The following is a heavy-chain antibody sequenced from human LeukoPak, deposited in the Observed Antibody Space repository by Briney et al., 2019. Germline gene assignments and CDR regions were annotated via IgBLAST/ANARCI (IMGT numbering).Heavy chain of an antibody. V-gene: IGHV3-7*05. CDR1: GFAFSSYW. Sequence: PGGSLRLSCAASGFAFSSYWMICVRQAPGKGLEWVANIKQDGSERYYVDSVRGRFTISRDNAKNSLYLQMNSLRAEDTAVYYCAREDVDIASTPLCDYWGQGALVTVSS. CDR2: IKQDGSER. CDR3: AREDVDIASTPLCDY. D-gene: IGHD5/OR15-5a*01. J-gene: IGHJ4*02.